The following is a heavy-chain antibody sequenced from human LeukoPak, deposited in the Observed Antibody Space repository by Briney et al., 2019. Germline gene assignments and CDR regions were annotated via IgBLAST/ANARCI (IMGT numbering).Heavy chain of an antibody. J-gene: IGHJ4*02. V-gene: IGHV4-4*07. Sequence: SETLSLTCTVSGGSISSYYWSWIRQPAGKGLEWIGRIYTSGSTNYNPSLKSRVTMSVDTSKNQFSLKLSSVTAADTAVYYCARLMDSSGSRYFDYWGQGTLVTVSS. D-gene: IGHD6-19*01. CDR1: GGSISSYY. CDR3: ARLMDSSGSRYFDY. CDR2: IYTSGST.